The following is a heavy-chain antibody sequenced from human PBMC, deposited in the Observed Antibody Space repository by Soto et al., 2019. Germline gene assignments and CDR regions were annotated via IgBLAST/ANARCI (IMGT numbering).Heavy chain of an antibody. J-gene: IGHJ4*02. CDR1: GYTFTRYY. V-gene: IGHV1-46*01. Sequence: ASVKVSCKASGYTFTRYYMHWVRQAPGQGLEWMGIINPSGGSTSYAQKFQGRVTMTRDTSTSTVYMELSSLRSEDTAVYYCASTNCGGDCYNDLDYWGQGTLVIVSS. CDR3: ASTNCGGDCYNDLDY. D-gene: IGHD2-21*02. CDR2: INPSGGST.